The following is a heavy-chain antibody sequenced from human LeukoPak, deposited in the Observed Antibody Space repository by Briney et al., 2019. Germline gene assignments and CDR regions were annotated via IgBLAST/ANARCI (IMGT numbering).Heavy chain of an antibody. Sequence: KPSETLSLTCTVSGASITIYYWNCMRQSPGKGLECIGYGHHSGTTNSNPSLASRGTISVDTSKKQFSLELSSVSGADTAVYYWARRGESGDSVVHAFDIWGRGTMVTVSS. CDR3: ARRGESGDSVVHAFDI. CDR2: GHHSGTT. V-gene: IGHV4-59*01. CDR1: GASITIYY. J-gene: IGHJ3*02. D-gene: IGHD2-21*02.